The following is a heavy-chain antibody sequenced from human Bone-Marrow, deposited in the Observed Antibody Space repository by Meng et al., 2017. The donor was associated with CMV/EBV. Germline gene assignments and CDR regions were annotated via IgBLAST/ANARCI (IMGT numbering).Heavy chain of an antibody. J-gene: IGHJ6*01. D-gene: IGHD3-3*01. CDR2: IYHSGST. CDR1: GGSISSGGYY. Sequence: SETLSLTCTVSGGSISSGGYYWSWIRQHPGKGLEWIGEIYHSGSTNYNPSLKSRVTISVDKSKNQFSLKLSSVTAADTAVYYCARDQRFTIFGVVIPNYYGMDVWGQGTMVTVYS. V-gene: IGHV4-39*07. CDR3: ARDQRFTIFGVVIPNYYGMDV.